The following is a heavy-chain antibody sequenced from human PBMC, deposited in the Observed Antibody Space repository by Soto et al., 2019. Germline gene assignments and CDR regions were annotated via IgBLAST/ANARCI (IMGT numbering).Heavy chain of an antibody. CDR3: AKDASRRWLKEYYYYGMDA. CDR2: ISYDGSNK. V-gene: IGHV3-30*18. J-gene: IGHJ6*02. CDR1: GFTFISYG. Sequence: GGXLTLSCAASGFTFISYGIQGVGQTPGKGLEWVAVISYDGSNKYYADSVKGRFTISRDNSKNTLYLQMNSLRAEDTAVYYCAKDASRRWLKEYYYYGMDAWGQGTTVTV. D-gene: IGHD6-13*01.